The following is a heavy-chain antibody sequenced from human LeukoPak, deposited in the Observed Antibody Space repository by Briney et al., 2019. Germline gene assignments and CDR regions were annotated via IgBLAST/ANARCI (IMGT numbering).Heavy chain of an antibody. Sequence: GESLKISCKGSGYRFNAYWIAWVRQMPGKGLEWMGIIYPGDSDTTYSPSFQGQVTISADKSISTAYLQWSSLKASDTAIYYCATGYGSGRGAFDIWGQGTMVSVSS. CDR2: IYPGDSDT. D-gene: IGHD6-19*01. J-gene: IGHJ3*02. V-gene: IGHV5-51*01. CDR1: GYRFNAYW. CDR3: ATGYGSGRGAFDI.